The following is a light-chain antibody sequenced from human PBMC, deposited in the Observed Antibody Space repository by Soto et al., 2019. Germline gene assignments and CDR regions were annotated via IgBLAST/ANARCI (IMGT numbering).Light chain of an antibody. CDR3: SSYAGINNPYV. Sequence: QSALTQPPSASGSPGQSVTISCTGTSSDVGVYNYVSWYQQHPGKAPKLLIYEVTKRPSGVPGRFSGSKSGNTASLTVSGLQPEDEADYYCSSYAGINNPYVFGTGTKLTVL. CDR1: SSDVGVYNY. CDR2: EVT. V-gene: IGLV2-8*01. J-gene: IGLJ1*01.